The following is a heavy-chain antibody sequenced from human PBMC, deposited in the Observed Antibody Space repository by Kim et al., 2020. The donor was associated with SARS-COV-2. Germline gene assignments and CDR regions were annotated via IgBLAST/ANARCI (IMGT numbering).Heavy chain of an antibody. V-gene: IGHV3-74*01. CDR2: LDSDGSAT. J-gene: IGHJ4*02. CDR1: GFTFADYW. D-gene: IGHD1-26*01. CDR3: ARGGVSGGHGTWTFDY. Sequence: GGSLRLSCAASGFTFADYWMQWVRQAPGKGLVWVSRLDSDGSATTYADSVKGRFSISRDNAKNTVYLQMHSLTDEDTAVYYCARGGVSGGHGTWTFDYWGQGTLVTVSS.